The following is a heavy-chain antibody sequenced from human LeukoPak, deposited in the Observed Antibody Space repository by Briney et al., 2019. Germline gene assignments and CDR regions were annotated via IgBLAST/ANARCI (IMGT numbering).Heavy chain of an antibody. J-gene: IGHJ4*02. D-gene: IGHD1-1*01. CDR2: ISSSSSSI. CDR3: AKLGTTGTTSADY. V-gene: IGHV3-48*01. Sequence: GGSLRLSCAASGFIFSSYGMNWVRQAPGKGLEWVSYISSSSSSIYYADSVKGRFTISRDNAQNSLYLQMNSLRAEDTAVYYCAKLGTTGTTSADYWGQGTLVTVSS. CDR1: GFIFSSYG.